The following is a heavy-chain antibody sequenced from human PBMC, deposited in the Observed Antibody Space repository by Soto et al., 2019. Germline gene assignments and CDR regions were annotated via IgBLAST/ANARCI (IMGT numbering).Heavy chain of an antibody. CDR3: AREDRYYGMDV. D-gene: IGHD2-15*01. Sequence: QGQLVQSGAEVKKPGASVKVSCKTAGYTFSSYDIGWVRQAPGQGLEWMGWISPYNGNTNYAQKFQGRDTMTTDISTKTAYMELRSLRSDDTAVYYCAREDRYYGMDVWGQGTTVTVSS. CDR1: GYTFSSYD. V-gene: IGHV1-18*01. J-gene: IGHJ6*02. CDR2: ISPYNGNT.